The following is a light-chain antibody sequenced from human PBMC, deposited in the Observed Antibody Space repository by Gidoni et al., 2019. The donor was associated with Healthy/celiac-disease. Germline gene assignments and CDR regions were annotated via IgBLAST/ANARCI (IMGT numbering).Light chain of an antibody. Sequence: DIQMTQSPSSLSASGGDRVTITCRASQSISSYLNWYQQKPGKAPKLLIYAASSLQSGVPSRFSGSGSGTDFTLTISSLQPEDFATYYCQQSYSNPRTFGQGTKVEIK. J-gene: IGKJ1*01. CDR3: QQSYSNPRT. CDR1: QSISSY. V-gene: IGKV1-39*01. CDR2: AAS.